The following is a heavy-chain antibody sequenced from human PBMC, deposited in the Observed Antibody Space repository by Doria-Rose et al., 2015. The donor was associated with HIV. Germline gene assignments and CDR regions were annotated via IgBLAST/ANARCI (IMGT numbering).Heavy chain of an antibody. V-gene: IGHV2-26*01. J-gene: IGHJ4*02. CDR1: GVSLSSPGMG. CDR2: IFSDDER. D-gene: IGHD6-13*01. CDR3: ARIKSSRWYHKYYFDF. Sequence: QESGPVLVKPTETLTLTCTVSGVSLSSPGMGVSWIRQPPGKALEWLANIFSDDERSFPTSLESRLTISRCTSKSQVVLTMTDMDPVDTATYYCARIKSSRWYHKYYFDFWGQGTLVIVSA.